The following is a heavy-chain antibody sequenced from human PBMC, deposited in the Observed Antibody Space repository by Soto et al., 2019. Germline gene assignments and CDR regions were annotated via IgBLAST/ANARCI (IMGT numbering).Heavy chain of an antibody. CDR3: STRAYDTNGYYRFDP. J-gene: IGHJ5*01. CDR1: GGSFSGHS. D-gene: IGHD3-22*01. CDR2: INHSGRV. Sequence: PSETLSLTCAVYGGSFSGHSWTWIRQSPGKGLEWIGDINHSGRVNYSPSLKSRVTISLNTSKNQFSLTLSAVTAADTAMCYRSTRAYDTNGYYRFDPWGQGTLVTVSS. V-gene: IGHV4-34*01.